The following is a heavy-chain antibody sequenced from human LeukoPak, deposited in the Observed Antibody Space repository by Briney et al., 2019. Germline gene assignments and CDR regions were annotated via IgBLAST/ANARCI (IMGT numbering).Heavy chain of an antibody. J-gene: IGHJ6*03. CDR3: AGHDPRGSYCYYYMDV. V-gene: IGHV4-59*01. CDR2: IYYSGST. Sequence: SETLSLTCTVSGGSISSYYWSWIRQPPGKGLEWIGYIYYSGSTNYNPSLKSRVTISVDTSKNQFSLKLSSVTAADTAVYYCAGHDPRGSYCYYYMDVWGKGTTVTVSS. CDR1: GGSISSYY.